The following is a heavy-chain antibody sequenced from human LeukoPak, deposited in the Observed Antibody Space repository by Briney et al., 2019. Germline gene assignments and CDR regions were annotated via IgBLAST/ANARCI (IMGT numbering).Heavy chain of an antibody. CDR1: GGSISSSSYY. V-gene: IGHV4-39*01. J-gene: IGHJ4*02. Sequence: PSETLSLTCTVSGGSISSSSYYWGWIRQPPAKGLEWIGSIYYSGSTYYNPSLKSRVTISVDTSKNQFSLKLSSVTAADTAVYYCASDSGYDYYFDYWGQGTLVTVSS. CDR2: IYYSGST. CDR3: ASDSGYDYYFDY. D-gene: IGHD5-12*01.